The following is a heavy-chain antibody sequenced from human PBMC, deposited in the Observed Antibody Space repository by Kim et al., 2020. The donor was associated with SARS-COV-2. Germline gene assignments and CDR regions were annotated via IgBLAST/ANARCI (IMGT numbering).Heavy chain of an antibody. D-gene: IGHD3-9*01. V-gene: IGHV4-39*01. CDR3: ARHGDILTGYYEGSWFDP. CDR2: IYYSGST. J-gene: IGHJ5*02. CDR1: GGSISSSSYY. Sequence: SETLSLTCTVSGGSISSSSYYWGWIRQPPGKGLEWIGSIYYSGSTYYNPSLKSRVTISVDTSKNQFSLKLSSVTAADTAVYYCARHGDILTGYYEGSWFDPWGQGTLVTVSS.